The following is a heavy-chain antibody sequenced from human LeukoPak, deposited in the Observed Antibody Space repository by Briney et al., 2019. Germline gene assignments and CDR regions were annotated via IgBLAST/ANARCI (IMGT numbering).Heavy chain of an antibody. D-gene: IGHD2-8*01. Sequence: PSETLSLTCAVYGGSFSGYYWSWIRQPPGKGLEWIGEINHSGSTNYNPSLKSRVTISVDTSKNQFSLKLSSVTAADTAVYYCARGFRAFGDEKMVYAKREYANWFDPWGQGTLVTVSS. J-gene: IGHJ5*02. CDR3: ARGFRAFGDEKMVYAKREYANWFDP. CDR2: INHSGST. V-gene: IGHV4-34*01. CDR1: GGSFSGYY.